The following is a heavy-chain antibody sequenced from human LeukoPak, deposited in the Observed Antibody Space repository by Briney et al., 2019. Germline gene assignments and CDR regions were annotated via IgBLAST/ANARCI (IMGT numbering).Heavy chain of an antibody. CDR3: ARELGPNTAMDPINWFDP. CDR1: GGTFSSYA. D-gene: IGHD5-18*01. J-gene: IGHJ5*02. V-gene: IGHV1-18*01. Sequence: ASVKVSCKASGGTFSSYAISWVRQAPGQGLEWMGWISAYNGNTNYAQKLQGRVTMTTDTSTSTAYMELRSLRSDDTAVYYCARELGPNTAMDPINWFDPWGQGTLVTVSS. CDR2: ISAYNGNT.